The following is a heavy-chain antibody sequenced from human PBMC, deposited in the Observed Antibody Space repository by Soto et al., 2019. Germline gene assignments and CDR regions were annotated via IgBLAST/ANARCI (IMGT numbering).Heavy chain of an antibody. CDR1: GFTFSSYA. J-gene: IGHJ4*02. D-gene: IGHD3-10*01. V-gene: IGHV3-23*01. CDR3: AKGKPMVRGVIRLYYFDY. CDR2: ISGSGGST. Sequence: GESLRLSCAASGFTFSSYAMSWVRQAPGKGLEWVSAISGSGGSTYYADSVKGRFTISRDNSKNTLYLQMNSLRAEDTAVHYCAKGKPMVRGVIRLYYFDYWGQGTLVTVSS.